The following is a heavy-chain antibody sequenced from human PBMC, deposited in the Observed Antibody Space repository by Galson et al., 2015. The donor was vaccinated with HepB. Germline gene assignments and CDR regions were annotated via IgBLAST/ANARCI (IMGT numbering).Heavy chain of an antibody. CDR1: GFIITSYG. CDR2: ISYDGSNT. D-gene: IGHD2-8*01. CDR3: AKDMGYCANGVCYPVDS. J-gene: IGHJ4*02. Sequence: SLRLSCAASGFIITSYGMHWVRQAPGKGLEWVATISYDGSNTYHADSVKGRFTFSRDNAENTLFLEMTSLRPDDTAVYYCAKDMGYCANGVCYPVDSWGQGTLVTVSS. V-gene: IGHV3-30*18.